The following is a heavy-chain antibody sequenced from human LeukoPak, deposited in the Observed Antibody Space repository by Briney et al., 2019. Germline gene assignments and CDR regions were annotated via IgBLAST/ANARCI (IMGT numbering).Heavy chain of an antibody. CDR3: ARRPYSSAIDY. D-gene: IGHD6-25*01. J-gene: IGHJ4*02. CDR2: INPNSGGT. V-gene: IGHV1-2*02. CDR1: LYTSTAYY. Sequence: ASVKVSCKASLYTSTAYYMHWVRPAPGQGLEWMGWINPNSGGTNYAQKFQGRVTMTRDTSISTAYMEQSTLISDDTAVYYCARRPYSSAIDYWGQGTLVTVSS.